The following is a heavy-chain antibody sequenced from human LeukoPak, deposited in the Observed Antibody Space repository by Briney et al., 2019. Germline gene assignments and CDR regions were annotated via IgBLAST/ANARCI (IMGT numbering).Heavy chain of an antibody. J-gene: IGHJ6*02. Sequence: QAGGSLRLSCAASGFTFSSYAMSWVRQAPGKGLEWVSAISGSGGSTYYADSVKGRFTISRDSSKNTLYLQMNSLRAEDTAVYYCAKGRHKYYYYYGMDVWGQGTTVTVSS. CDR1: GFTFSSYA. CDR2: ISGSGGST. CDR3: AKGRHKYYYYYGMDV. V-gene: IGHV3-23*01.